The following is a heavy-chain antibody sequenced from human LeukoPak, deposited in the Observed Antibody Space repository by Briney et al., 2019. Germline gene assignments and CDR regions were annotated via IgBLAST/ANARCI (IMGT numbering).Heavy chain of an antibody. D-gene: IGHD6-13*01. CDR2: VFDSGGT. V-gene: IGHV4-59*01. J-gene: IGHJ4*02. CDR3: ARGYSSSWNYFDY. CDR1: GGSISNYW. Sequence: PSETLSLTCTVSGGSISNYWWSWIRQPPGKRLEWIGYVFDSGGTNYNPSLKGRVTISVDTSKKQLSLKLSSVTAADTAVYYCARGYSSSWNYFDYWGQGTLVTVSS.